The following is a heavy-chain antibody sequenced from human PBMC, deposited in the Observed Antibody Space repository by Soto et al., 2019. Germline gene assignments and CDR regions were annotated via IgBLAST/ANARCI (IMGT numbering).Heavy chain of an antibody. CDR3: AKPQLWFGEWSPLDLYGMDV. D-gene: IGHD3-10*01. Sequence: PGGSLRLSCAASGFTFSSYWMSWVRQAPGKGLEWVANIKQDGSEKYYVDSVKGRFTISRDNSKNTLYLQMNSLRAEDTAVYYCAKPQLWFGEWSPLDLYGMDVWGQGTTVTVSS. V-gene: IGHV3-7*03. CDR2: IKQDGSEK. CDR1: GFTFSSYW. J-gene: IGHJ6*02.